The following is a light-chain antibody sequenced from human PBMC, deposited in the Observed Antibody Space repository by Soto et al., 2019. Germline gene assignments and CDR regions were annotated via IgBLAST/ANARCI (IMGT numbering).Light chain of an antibody. J-gene: IGLJ1*01. CDR3: CSYAGSSAYV. Sequence: QSALTQPASVYGSPGQSITISCTGTSSDVGSYNFVSWYQHHPGKAPTLMIYEVTKRPSGVSNRFSGSKSSNTASLTISGLQAEDEADYYCCSYAGSSAYVFGTGTKLTVL. CDR1: SSDVGSYNF. CDR2: EVT. V-gene: IGLV2-23*02.